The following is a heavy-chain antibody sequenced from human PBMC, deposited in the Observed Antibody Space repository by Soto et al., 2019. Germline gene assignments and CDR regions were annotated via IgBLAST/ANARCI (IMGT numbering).Heavy chain of an antibody. CDR2: IKQDGSEK. CDR3: ARDLSLLRYFDWLPTHY. V-gene: IGHV3-7*01. D-gene: IGHD3-9*01. Sequence: GGSLRLSCAASGFTFSSYWMSWVRQAPGKGLEWVANIKQDGSEKYYVDSVKGRFTISRDNAKNSLYLQMNSLRAEDTAVYYCARDLSLLRYFDWLPTHYWGQGTLVNVSS. CDR1: GFTFSSYW. J-gene: IGHJ4*02.